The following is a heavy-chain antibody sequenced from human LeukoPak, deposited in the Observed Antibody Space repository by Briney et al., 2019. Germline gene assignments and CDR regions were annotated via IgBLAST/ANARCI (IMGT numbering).Heavy chain of an antibody. D-gene: IGHD3-3*01. CDR2: MHYTGSA. J-gene: IGHJ4*02. CDR3: ARVTMTVFGVVPRVFDS. Sequence: SETLSLTCTVSNVSISSEDHYWSWIRQPPGQGLEWIAYMHYTGSAYYNPSLKSRVTMSTDTATNQFSLRLNFVSPADTAVYYCARVTMTVFGVVPRVFDSWGQGTLVTVSS. CDR1: NVSISSEDHY. V-gene: IGHV4-30-4*08.